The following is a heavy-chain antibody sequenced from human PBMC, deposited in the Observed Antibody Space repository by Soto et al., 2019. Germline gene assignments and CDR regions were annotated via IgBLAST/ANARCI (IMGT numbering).Heavy chain of an antibody. CDR1: VFTFSSYA. J-gene: IGHJ4*02. V-gene: IGHV3-23*01. D-gene: IGHD3-9*01. CDR2: ISGSGGST. CDR3: AKVGFYYDILTGYYAPFEY. Sequence: SLRRSCSRSVFTFSSYAIICVLQTPVKVLDWVSAISGSGGSTYYADSVKGRFTISRDNSKNTLYLQMNSLRAEDTAVYYCAKVGFYYDILTGYYAPFEYWGQGTLVTVSS.